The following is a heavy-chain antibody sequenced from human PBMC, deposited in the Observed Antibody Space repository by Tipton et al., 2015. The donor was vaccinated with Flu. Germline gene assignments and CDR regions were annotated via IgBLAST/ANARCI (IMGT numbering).Heavy chain of an antibody. CDR2: ISPSGTTM. J-gene: IGHJ3*02. CDR1: GFTFRSYE. Sequence: CAASGFTFRSYEINWVRQAPGKGLEWVSSISPSGTTMFYADSVKGRFSISRDNAENTVYLQMSSLRADDTAVYYCAKPRSTLDAFDIWGLGTVVTVSS. CDR3: AKPRSTLDAFDI. V-gene: IGHV3-48*03.